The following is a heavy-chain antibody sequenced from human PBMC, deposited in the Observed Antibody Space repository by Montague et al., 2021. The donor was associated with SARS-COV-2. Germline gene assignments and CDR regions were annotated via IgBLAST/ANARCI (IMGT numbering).Heavy chain of an antibody. CDR1: EFTFTDYY. CDR3: ARVWAYGFDL. Sequence: SLSLSWSASEFTFTDYYMSWIRQAPGKGLEWISHISSSATKIFYADSVKGRFTISRDNAKSSLFLQLSSLRAEDTAVYFCARVWAYGFDLWGQGTLVTVSS. D-gene: IGHD3-10*01. CDR2: ISSSATKI. V-gene: IGHV3-11*01. J-gene: IGHJ4*02.